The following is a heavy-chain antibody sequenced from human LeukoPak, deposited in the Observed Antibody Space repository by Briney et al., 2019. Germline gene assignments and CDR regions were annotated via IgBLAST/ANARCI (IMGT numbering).Heavy chain of an antibody. D-gene: IGHD2-15*01. J-gene: IGHJ4*02. CDR3: ARDRIGWFDY. V-gene: IGHV3-7*01. CDR2: IKQDGSEK. CDR1: GFTFSSLW. Sequence: GGSLRLSCAASGFTFSSLWMSWVRQAPGKGLEWVADIKQDGSEKYYVDSVKGRFTISRDNAKNSLNLQMNSLRVEDTAVYYCARDRIGWFDYWGQGTLVTVSS.